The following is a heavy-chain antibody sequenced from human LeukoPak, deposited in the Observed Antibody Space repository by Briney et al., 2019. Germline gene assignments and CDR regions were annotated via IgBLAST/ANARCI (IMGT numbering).Heavy chain of an antibody. CDR1: GGSISSSDW. J-gene: IGHJ4*02. D-gene: IGHD3-10*01. V-gene: IGHV4-4*02. CDR2: VYHSGST. CDR3: ARAGAYAFGY. Sequence: PSGTLSLTCAVSGGSISSSDWWSWVRQPPGKGLEWIGEVYHSGSTKHNPSLMSRVTMSVDKSKNQFSLKLSSVTAADTAVYYCARAGAYAFGYWGQGTLVTVSS.